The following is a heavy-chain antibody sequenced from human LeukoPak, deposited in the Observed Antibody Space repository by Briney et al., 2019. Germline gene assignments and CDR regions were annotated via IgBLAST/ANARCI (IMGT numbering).Heavy chain of an antibody. CDR3: VRVPKAPAAVDH. V-gene: IGHV1-18*01. Sequence: ASVKVSCKASGYIFTSYNIGWVRQAPGQRLEWMGWVNSYSGHTNLAQNLQGRVTMTTDTSTSTAYMEMRSLKSDDTAMFYCVRVPKAPAAVDHWGQGTLVTVSS. CDR2: VNSYSGHT. J-gene: IGHJ4*02. D-gene: IGHD6-19*01. CDR1: GYIFTSYN.